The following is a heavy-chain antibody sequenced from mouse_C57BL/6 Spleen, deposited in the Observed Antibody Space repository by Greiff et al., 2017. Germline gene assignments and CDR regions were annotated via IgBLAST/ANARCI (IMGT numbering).Heavy chain of an antibody. CDR2: INPSTGGT. Sequence: EVKLMESGPELVKPGASVKISCKASGYSFTGYYMNWVKQSPEKSLEWIGEINPSTGGTTYNQKFKAKATLTVDKSSSTAYMQLKSLTSEDSAVYYCARSSITTVVAPFDYWGQGTTLTVSS. CDR3: ARSSITTVVAPFDY. V-gene: IGHV1-42*01. CDR1: GYSFTGYY. J-gene: IGHJ2*01. D-gene: IGHD1-1*01.